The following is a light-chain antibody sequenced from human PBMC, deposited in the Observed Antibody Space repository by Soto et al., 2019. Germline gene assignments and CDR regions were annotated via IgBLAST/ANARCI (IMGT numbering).Light chain of an antibody. CDR3: ALYMGSGIYV. J-gene: IGLJ1*01. Sequence: QAVVTQEPSFSVSPGGTVTLTCGFNSGSVSASSYPSWYQQTPGQTPRTLIYSTNNRSSGVPDHFSGSILGNKAALTITGAQADDESHYYCALYMGSGIYVFGTGTKLTVL. CDR1: SGSVSASSY. CDR2: STN. V-gene: IGLV8-61*01.